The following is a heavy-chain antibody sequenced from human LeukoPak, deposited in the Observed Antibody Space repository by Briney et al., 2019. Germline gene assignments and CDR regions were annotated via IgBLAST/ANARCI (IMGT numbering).Heavy chain of an antibody. D-gene: IGHD4-17*01. J-gene: IGHJ4*02. CDR1: GFTFSSYG. CDR3: AKGRDYGDSLYFDY. V-gene: IGHV3-33*06. Sequence: PGGSLRLSCAASGFTFSSYGMHWVRQAPGKGLEWVAVIWYDGSNKYYADSVKGRFTISRDNSKNTLYLQMNSLRAEDTAVYYCAKGRDYGDSLYFDYWGQGTLVTVSS. CDR2: IWYDGSNK.